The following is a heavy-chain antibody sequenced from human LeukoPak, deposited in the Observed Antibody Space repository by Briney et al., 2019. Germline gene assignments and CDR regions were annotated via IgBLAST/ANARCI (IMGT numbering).Heavy chain of an antibody. CDR2: ILHSGST. Sequence: SQTLSLTCAVSGVSITSDTYCWSWIRQPPGKGLEWIGYILHSGSTYYNPSLKSRVTISIDTSKNQFSLKLSSVTAADTAVYYCASSGSKRPFDYWGQGTLVTVSS. J-gene: IGHJ4*02. CDR3: ASSGSKRPFDY. V-gene: IGHV4-30-2*01. D-gene: IGHD5-12*01. CDR1: GVSITSDTYC.